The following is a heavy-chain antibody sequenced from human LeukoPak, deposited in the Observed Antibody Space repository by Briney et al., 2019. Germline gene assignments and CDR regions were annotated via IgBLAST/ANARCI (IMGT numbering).Heavy chain of an antibody. D-gene: IGHD4-17*01. CDR1: GFTFSTYG. Sequence: GGSLRLSCAASGFTFSTYGMHWVRQAPGKGLEWVTFIRYDGSNKFYADSVKGRFTISRDNSKNTLYLHMNSLRAEDTAVYFCAGLRSSYYFYMDVWGKGTTVTISS. CDR3: AGLRSSYYFYMDV. CDR2: IRYDGSNK. V-gene: IGHV3-30*02. J-gene: IGHJ6*03.